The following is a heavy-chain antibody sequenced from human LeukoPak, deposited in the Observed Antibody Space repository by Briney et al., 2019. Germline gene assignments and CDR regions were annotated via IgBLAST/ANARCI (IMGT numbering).Heavy chain of an antibody. CDR1: GGSFSGYY. V-gene: IGHV4-34*01. CDR2: INHSGST. CDR3: ARRPAIGYYYYGMDV. J-gene: IGHJ6*02. Sequence: SETLSLTCAVYGGSFSGYYWSWIRQPPGKGLEWIGEINHSGSTNYNPSLKSRVTISVDTSKNQFSLKLSSVTAADTAVYYCARRPAIGYYYYGMDVWGQGTTVTVSS. D-gene: IGHD2-2*01.